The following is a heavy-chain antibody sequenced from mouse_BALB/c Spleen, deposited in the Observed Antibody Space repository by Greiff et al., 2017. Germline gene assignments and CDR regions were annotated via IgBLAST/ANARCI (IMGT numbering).Heavy chain of an antibody. D-gene: IGHD2-14*01. Sequence: EVMLVESGGGLVQPGGSRKLSCAASGFTFSSFGMHWVRQAPEKGLEWVAYISSGSSTIYYADTVKGRFTISRDNPKNTLFLQMTSLRSEDTAMYYCARSGGTTVYYAMDYWGQGTSVTVSS. CDR3: ARSGGTTVYYAMDY. J-gene: IGHJ4*01. CDR2: ISSGSSTI. CDR1: GFTFSSFG. V-gene: IGHV5-17*02.